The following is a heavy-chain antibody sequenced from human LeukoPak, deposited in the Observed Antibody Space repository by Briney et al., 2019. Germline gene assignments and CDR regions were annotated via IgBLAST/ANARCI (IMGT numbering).Heavy chain of an antibody. V-gene: IGHV4-38-2*01. CDR3: ARHSPVADAFDI. J-gene: IGHJ3*02. CDR1: GYSISSGYY. Sequence: PSETLSLTCAVSGYSISSGYYWGWIRQPPGKGLEWIGSIYHSGSTYYNPSLKSRVTMSVDTSKNQFSLKLSSVTAADTAVYYCARHSPVADAFDIWGQGTMVTVSS. D-gene: IGHD1-26*01. CDR2: IYHSGST.